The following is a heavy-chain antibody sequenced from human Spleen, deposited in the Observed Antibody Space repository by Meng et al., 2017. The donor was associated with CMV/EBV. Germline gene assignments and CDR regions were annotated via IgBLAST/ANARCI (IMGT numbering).Heavy chain of an antibody. Sequence: SLKISCAASGFTFDDYAMHWVRQAPGKGLEWVSGISWNSGSIGYADSVKGRFTISRDNAKNSLYLQMNSLRADDTALYYCAKDTETSLASGMDVWGQGTTVTVSS. CDR2: ISWNSGSI. V-gene: IGHV3-9*01. J-gene: IGHJ6*02. CDR3: AKDTETSLASGMDV. CDR1: GFTFDDYA.